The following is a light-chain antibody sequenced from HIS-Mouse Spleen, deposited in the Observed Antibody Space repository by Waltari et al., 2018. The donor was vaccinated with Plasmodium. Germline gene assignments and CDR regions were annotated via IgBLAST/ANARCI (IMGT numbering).Light chain of an antibody. J-gene: IGKJ3*01. CDR3: QQYNNWPFT. Sequence: EIVMTQSPATLSVSPGERAPLSCRASQSVSSNLAWYQQKPGQAPRPLIYGASTRATGIPARFSGSGSGTEFTLTISSLQSEDFAVYYCQQYNNWPFTFGPGTKVDIK. CDR2: GAS. CDR1: QSVSSN. V-gene: IGKV3-15*01.